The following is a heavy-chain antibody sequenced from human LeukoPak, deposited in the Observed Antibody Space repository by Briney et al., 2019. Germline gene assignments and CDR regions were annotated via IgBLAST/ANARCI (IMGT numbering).Heavy chain of an antibody. CDR3: AIPRGLVGATTGSGTFDI. Sequence: GGSLRLSCAAPRFIVSCNYMTWVRQAPGRGLRGVSIIYSGGSTYYADSVKGRLTITSDNSKNTLYLQMNSLRVEDTAVYYCAIPRGLVGATTGSGTFDIWGQGTMVTVSS. CDR2: IYSGGST. V-gene: IGHV3-66*01. CDR1: RFIVSCNY. J-gene: IGHJ3*02. D-gene: IGHD1-26*01.